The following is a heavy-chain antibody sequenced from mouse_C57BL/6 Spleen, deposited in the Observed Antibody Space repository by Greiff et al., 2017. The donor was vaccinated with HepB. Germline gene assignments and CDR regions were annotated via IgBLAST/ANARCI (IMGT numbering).Heavy chain of an antibody. CDR2: IDPSDSYT. Sequence: VQLQQSGAELVKPGASVKLSCKASGYTFTSYWMQWVKQRPGQGLEWIGEIDPSDSYTNYNQKFKGKATLTVDTSSSTAYMQLSSLTSEDSAVYYCARCSSYEAYWGQGTLVTVSA. CDR3: ARCSSYEAY. D-gene: IGHD1-1*01. CDR1: GYTFTSYW. V-gene: IGHV1-50*01. J-gene: IGHJ3*01.